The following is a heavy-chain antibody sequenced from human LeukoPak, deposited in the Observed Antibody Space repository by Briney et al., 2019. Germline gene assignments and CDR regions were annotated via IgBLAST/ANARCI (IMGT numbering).Heavy chain of an antibody. CDR3: ARGVVGLHLGESPGLDWFDP. CDR2: IYYSGST. Sequence: MASETLSLTCTVSGGSISSYYWSWIRQPPGKGLEWIGYIYYSGSTNYNPSLKSRVTISVDTSENQFSLKLSSVTAADTAVYYCARGVVGLHLGESPGLDWFDPWGQGTLVTVSS. J-gene: IGHJ5*02. D-gene: IGHD3-16*01. V-gene: IGHV4-59*01. CDR1: GGSISSYY.